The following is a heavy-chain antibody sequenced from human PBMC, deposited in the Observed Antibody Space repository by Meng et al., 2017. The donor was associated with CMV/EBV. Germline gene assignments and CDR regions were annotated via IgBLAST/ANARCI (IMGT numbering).Heavy chain of an antibody. CDR3: ARLGELLWFGEPLLGMDV. V-gene: IGHV3-7*01. J-gene: IGHJ6*02. D-gene: IGHD3-10*01. Sequence: GESLKISCAASGFTSSSYWMSWVRQAPGKGLEWVANIKQDGSEKYYVDSVKGRFTISRDNAKNSLYLQMNSLRAEDTAVYYCARLGELLWFGEPLLGMDVWGQGTTVTVSS. CDR1: GFTSSSYW. CDR2: IKQDGSEK.